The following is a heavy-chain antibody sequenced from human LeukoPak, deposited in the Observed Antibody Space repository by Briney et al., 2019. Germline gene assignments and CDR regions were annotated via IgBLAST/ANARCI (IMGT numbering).Heavy chain of an antibody. CDR3: AREKIGYYDGSGRGWFDP. CDR2: GYTSGST. CDR1: GGSISSDNYS. J-gene: IGHJ5*02. V-gene: IGHV4-61*02. Sequence: PSQTLSLTCTVSGGSISSDNYSWSWIRQPAGEGLEWIGRGYTSGSTNYKPSLKSRVTISVDTSKKQFSLKLSYVTAADTAVYYCAREKIGYYDGSGRGWFDPWGQGTLVTVSS. D-gene: IGHD3-22*01.